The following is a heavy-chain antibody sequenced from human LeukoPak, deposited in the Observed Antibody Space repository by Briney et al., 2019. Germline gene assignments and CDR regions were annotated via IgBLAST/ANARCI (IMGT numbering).Heavy chain of an antibody. D-gene: IGHD2-15*01. Sequence: YXSWIRQPPGKGLEWIGYIYYSGSTNYNPSLKSRVTISVDTSKNQFSLKLSSVTAADTAVYYCARELLGYCSGGSCYSGFIDYWGQGTLVTVSS. J-gene: IGHJ4*02. CDR3: ARELLGYCSGGSCYSGFIDY. CDR2: IYYSGST. CDR1: Y. V-gene: IGHV4-59*01.